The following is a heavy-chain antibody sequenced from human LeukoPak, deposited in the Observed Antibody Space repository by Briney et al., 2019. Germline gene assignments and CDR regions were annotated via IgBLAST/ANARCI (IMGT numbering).Heavy chain of an antibody. J-gene: IGHJ2*01. V-gene: IGHV3-7*03. CDR3: AKDRTVGASYWYFDF. CDR2: IKQDGSEK. Sequence: PGGSLRLSCAASGFSFSSYWMNWVRQAPGKGLEWVANIKQDGSEKNYVDSVKGRFTISRDNAKNSLFLQMNSLRADDTAIYYCAKDRTVGASYWYFDFWGRGTLVTVSS. D-gene: IGHD1-26*01. CDR1: GFSFSSYW.